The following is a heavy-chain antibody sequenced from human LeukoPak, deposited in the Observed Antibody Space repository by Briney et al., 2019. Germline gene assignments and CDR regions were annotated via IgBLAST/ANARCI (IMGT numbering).Heavy chain of an antibody. Sequence: SGGSLRLSCEASGFTFDNYAMHWVRQAPGKRLEWVAVISYDGNREYYPDSVKGRFTISTDNSKNTLYLQMNGLKTEDTAVYYCAREGSIVARTDYWGQGALVIVSS. J-gene: IGHJ4*02. CDR1: GFTFDNYA. D-gene: IGHD2-15*01. V-gene: IGHV3-30-3*01. CDR2: ISYDGNRE. CDR3: AREGSIVARTDY.